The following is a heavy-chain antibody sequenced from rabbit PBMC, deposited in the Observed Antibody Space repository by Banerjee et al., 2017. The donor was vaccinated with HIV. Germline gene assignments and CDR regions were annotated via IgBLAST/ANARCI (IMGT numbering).Heavy chain of an antibody. J-gene: IGHJ6*01. CDR1: GFSFNNKYV. D-gene: IGHD1-1*01. CDR2: IAAGSSGTS. Sequence: QEQLEESGGDLVKPEGSLTLTCTASGFSFNNKYVMCWVRQAPGKGLEWIACIAAGSSGTSYYASWAKGRFTISKASSTTVTLQMTSLTVADTATYFCARHETGTSGGNCGVWGPGTLVT. CDR3: ARHETGTSGGNCGV. V-gene: IGHV1S45*01.